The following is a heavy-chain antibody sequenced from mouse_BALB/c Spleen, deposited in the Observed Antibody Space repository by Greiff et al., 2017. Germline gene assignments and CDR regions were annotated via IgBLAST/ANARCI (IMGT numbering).Heavy chain of an antibody. CDR2: ISYSGST. D-gene: IGHD2-13*01. CDR3: AREVNWDFDV. CDR1: GYSITSDYA. J-gene: IGHJ1*01. V-gene: IGHV3-2*02. Sequence: EVKLVESGPGLVKPSQSLSLTCTVTGYSITSDYAWNWIRQFPGNKLEWMGYISYSGSTSYNPSLKSRISITRDTSKNQFFLQLNSVTTEDTATYYCAREVNWDFDVGGGGTTVTVSS.